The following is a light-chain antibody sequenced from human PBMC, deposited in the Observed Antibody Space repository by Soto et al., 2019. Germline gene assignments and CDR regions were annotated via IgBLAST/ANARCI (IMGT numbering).Light chain of an antibody. V-gene: IGKV1-9*01. CDR2: AAS. Sequence: IQLTQSPSFLSASVGDRVTITWRASQGISSYLAWYQQKPGKAPKLLIYAASTLQSGVPSRFSGSGSGTEFTLTISSLQPEDFATYYCQQLNSYPVTFGQGTRLEIK. J-gene: IGKJ5*01. CDR1: QGISSY. CDR3: QQLNSYPVT.